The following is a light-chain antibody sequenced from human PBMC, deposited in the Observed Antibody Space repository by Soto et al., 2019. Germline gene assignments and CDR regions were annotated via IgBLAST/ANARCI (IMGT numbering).Light chain of an antibody. CDR3: QQYVTSPAIT. V-gene: IGKV3-20*01. CDR1: ESIGAY. J-gene: IGKJ5*01. Sequence: EIVLTQSPDALSLSPGERATLSCWASESIGAYLAWYQQKPGQARRLLIYGATMRTTGTPERFSGAGSETDFDLAISRLEPGDFAVYYCQQYVTSPAITFGQGTRLEIK. CDR2: GAT.